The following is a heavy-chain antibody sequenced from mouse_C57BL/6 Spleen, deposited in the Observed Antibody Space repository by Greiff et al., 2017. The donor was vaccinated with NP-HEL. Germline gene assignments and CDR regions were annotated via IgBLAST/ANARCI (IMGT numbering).Heavy chain of an antibody. D-gene: IGHD1-1*01. V-gene: IGHV1-54*01. CDR2: INPGSGGT. J-gene: IGHJ3*01. CDR3: ARSRGTTVVAPPWFAY. Sequence: QVQLQQSGAELVRPGTSVKVSCKASGYAFTNYLIEWVKQRPGQGLEWIGVINPGSGGTNYNEKFMGKATLTADKSSSTAYMQLSSLTSEDSAVYFCARSRGTTVVAPPWFAYWGQGTLVTVSA. CDR1: GYAFTNYL.